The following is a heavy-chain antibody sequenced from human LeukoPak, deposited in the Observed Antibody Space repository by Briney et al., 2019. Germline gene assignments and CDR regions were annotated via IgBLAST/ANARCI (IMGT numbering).Heavy chain of an antibody. CDR1: GSIFNNYA. J-gene: IGHJ4*02. Sequence: GRSRRLSCAGSGSIFNNYAMHWVRQPPGKGLEWVSGISWNSGTIDYADSVRGRFTISRDNAKNSLYLQMDSLRVEDTAFYYCAKDNRRHYTSGPNPDSLHWGQGALVTVSS. CDR3: AKDNRRHYTSGPNPDSLH. CDR2: ISWNSGTI. D-gene: IGHD6-19*01. V-gene: IGHV3-9*01.